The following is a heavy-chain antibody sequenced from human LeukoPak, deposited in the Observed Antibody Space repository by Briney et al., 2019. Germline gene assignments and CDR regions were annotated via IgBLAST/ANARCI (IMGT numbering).Heavy chain of an antibody. CDR2: IYYSGST. J-gene: IGHJ5*02. V-gene: IGHV4-39*01. CDR1: GGSLSSSSYY. CDR3: ARLYDSSGYLA. D-gene: IGHD3-22*01. Sequence: SETLSLTCTVSGGSLSSSSYYWGWIRQPPGKWMEWSGSIYYSGSTYYNPSLKSRVTISVDTSKNQFSLKLSSVTAADTAVYYCARLYDSSGYLAWGQGTLVTVSS.